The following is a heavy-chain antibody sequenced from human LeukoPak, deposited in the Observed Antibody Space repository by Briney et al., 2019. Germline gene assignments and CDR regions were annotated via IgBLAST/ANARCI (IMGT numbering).Heavy chain of an antibody. Sequence: GGSLRLSCAASGFTFTNAWMSWVRQAPGKGLEWVSSISSSSSYIYYADSVKGRFTISRDNAKNSLYLQMNSLRAEDTALYYCASVVATIGYWGQGTLVTVSS. J-gene: IGHJ4*02. V-gene: IGHV3-21*04. CDR2: ISSSSSYI. D-gene: IGHD5-12*01. CDR1: GFTFTNAW. CDR3: ASVVATIGY.